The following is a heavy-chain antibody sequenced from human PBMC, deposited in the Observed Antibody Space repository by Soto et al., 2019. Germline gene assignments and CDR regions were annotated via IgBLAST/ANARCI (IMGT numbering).Heavy chain of an antibody. CDR3: ARHLYDILDYVDY. Sequence: QVQLVQSGGEVKKPWASVKVSCKTSGYTFTNYAISWVRKAPGQGLEWLGWISRYIYNKDYAQKLLDRVTLTTDTATTTSYMELRSLRSDGAALYYCARHLYDILDYVDYWSKRTLVTVPS. V-gene: IGHV1-18*01. CDR2: ISRYIYNK. CDR1: GYTFTNYA. D-gene: IGHD3-9*01. J-gene: IGHJ4*02.